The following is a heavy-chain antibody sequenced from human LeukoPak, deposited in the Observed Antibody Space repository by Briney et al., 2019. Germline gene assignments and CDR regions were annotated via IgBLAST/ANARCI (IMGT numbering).Heavy chain of an antibody. CDR3: ARGVYSDGDYWFDP. V-gene: IGHV4-59*01. D-gene: IGHD4-17*01. CDR2: IYYSGST. CDR1: GGSISSYY. Sequence: SETLSLTCTVSGGSISSYYWSWIRQPPGKGLEWIGYIYYSGSTNYNPSLKSRVTISVDTSKNQFSLKLSSVTAADTAVYYCARGVYSDGDYWFDPWGQGTLVTVSS. J-gene: IGHJ5*02.